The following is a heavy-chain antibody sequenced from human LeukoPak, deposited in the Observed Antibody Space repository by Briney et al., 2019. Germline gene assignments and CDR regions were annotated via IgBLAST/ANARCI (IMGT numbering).Heavy chain of an antibody. V-gene: IGHV4-34*01. J-gene: IGHJ3*02. D-gene: IGHD1-1*01. CDR1: GGSFSGYY. CDR3: ATSERLDAFDI. CDR2: INHSGST. Sequence: SETLSLTCAVYGGSFSGYYWSWIRQPPGKGLEWIGEINHSGSTNYHPSLKSRVTISVDTSKNPFSLKLSSVTAADTAVYNCATSERLDAFDIWGQGTMVTVSS.